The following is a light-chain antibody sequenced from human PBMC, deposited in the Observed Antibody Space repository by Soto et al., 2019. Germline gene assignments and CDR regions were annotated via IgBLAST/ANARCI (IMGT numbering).Light chain of an antibody. V-gene: IGKV1-39*01. Sequence: DIQMTQSPSSLSASVGDRVTITCRASQTVITYLNWYQQKSGTAPKLLIYGASTLQSGVPPRFSGSGSGTDFTLTISSLQPEDFATYSCQQSYSTTWTFGQGTKVDIK. CDR3: QQSYSTTWT. CDR2: GAS. J-gene: IGKJ1*01. CDR1: QTVITY.